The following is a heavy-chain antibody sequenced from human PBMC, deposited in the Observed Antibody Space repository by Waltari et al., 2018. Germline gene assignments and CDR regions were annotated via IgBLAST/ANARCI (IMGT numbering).Heavy chain of an antibody. CDR2: VYHFGSS. V-gene: IGHV4-38-2*01. J-gene: IGHJ4*02. CDR3: ARHESAHYGGFDS. D-gene: IGHD4-17*01. Sequence: QVQLQESGPGLVKPSETQSLTCAVSGASITSASYWGWIRPPPGKGLEWIGYVYHFGSSSYNPSLKSRVTMSVDTSKRQFSLNLSSVTAADTAVYYCARHESAHYGGFDSLGRGTLVTVSA. CDR1: GASITSASY.